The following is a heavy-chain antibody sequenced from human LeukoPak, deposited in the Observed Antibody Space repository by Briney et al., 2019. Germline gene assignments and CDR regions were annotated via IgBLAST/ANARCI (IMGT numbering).Heavy chain of an antibody. CDR1: GFTFSSYA. CDR2: ISYDGSNK. V-gene: IGHV3-30*14. Sequence: PGGSLRLSCAASGFTFSSYAMHWVRQAPGKGLEWVAVISYDGSNKYYADSVKGRFTISRDNSKNTLYLQMNSLRAEDTAVYYCARELVRTVGAFDIWGQGTMVTVSS. D-gene: IGHD4-23*01. CDR3: ARELVRTVGAFDI. J-gene: IGHJ3*02.